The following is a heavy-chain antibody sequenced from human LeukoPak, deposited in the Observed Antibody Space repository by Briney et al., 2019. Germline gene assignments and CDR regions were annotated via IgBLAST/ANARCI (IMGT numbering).Heavy chain of an antibody. CDR3: ARDDYDILTGYYGIGFLDY. D-gene: IGHD3-9*01. J-gene: IGHJ4*02. Sequence: ASVKVSCKASGYTFTGYYMHWARQAPGQGLEWMGWINPNSGGTNYAQKFQGRVTMTRDTSISTAYMELSRLRSDDTAVYYCARDDYDILTGYYGIGFLDYWGQGTLVTVSS. CDR2: INPNSGGT. CDR1: GYTFTGYY. V-gene: IGHV1-2*02.